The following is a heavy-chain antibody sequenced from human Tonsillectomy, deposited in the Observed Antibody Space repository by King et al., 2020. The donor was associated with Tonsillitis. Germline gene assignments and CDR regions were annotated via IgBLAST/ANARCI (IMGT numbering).Heavy chain of an antibody. CDR3: ASGGRASTPSGH. D-gene: IGHD4-23*01. J-gene: IGHJ4*02. CDR1: GISFSTYW. V-gene: IGHV3-74*01. Sequence: EVQLVESGGGLVQPGGSLRLSCSASGISFSTYWMHWVRQAPRQGLVWVSRINADGTTRSYADSVKGRFSVSRDNAKNTLYLEMNNLRVEDTAVYYCASGGRASTPSGHWGQGTLVTVSS. CDR2: INADGTTR.